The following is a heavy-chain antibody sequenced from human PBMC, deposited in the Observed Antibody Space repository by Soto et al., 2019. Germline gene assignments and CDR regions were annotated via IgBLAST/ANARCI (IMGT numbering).Heavy chain of an antibody. J-gene: IGHJ1*01. CDR3: ARDGRGYCSGGSCYPYFQH. D-gene: IGHD2-15*01. V-gene: IGHV3-7*03. Sequence: ESGGGLVQSGGSLRLSCAASGFTFSSYWMSWVRQAPGKGLEWVANIKQDGSEKYYVDSVKGRFTISRDNAKNSLYLQMNSLRAEDTAVYYCARDGRGYCSGGSCYPYFQHWGQGTLVTVSS. CDR1: GFTFSSYW. CDR2: IKQDGSEK.